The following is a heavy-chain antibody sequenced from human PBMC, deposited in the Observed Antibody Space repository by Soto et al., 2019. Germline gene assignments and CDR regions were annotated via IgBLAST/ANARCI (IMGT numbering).Heavy chain of an antibody. CDR3: ASNLRLGELSLYY. CDR1: GYTFTGYY. Sequence: ASVKVSCKASGYTFTGYYMHWVRQAPGQGLEWMGWINPNSGGTNYAQKFQGWVTMTRDTSISTAYMELSRLRSDDTAVYYCASNLRLGELSLYYWGQGTLVPVSS. V-gene: IGHV1-2*04. CDR2: INPNSGGT. J-gene: IGHJ4*02. D-gene: IGHD3-16*02.